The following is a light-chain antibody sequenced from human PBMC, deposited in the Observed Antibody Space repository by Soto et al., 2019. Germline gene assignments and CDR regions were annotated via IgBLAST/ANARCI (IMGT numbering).Light chain of an antibody. CDR1: QSVSTN. J-gene: IGKJ5*01. V-gene: IGKV3-15*01. CDR2: AAS. CDR3: HQYNNWPPST. Sequence: EIVMTQSPATLSVSPGERATLSCRASQSVSTNLAWYQQKPGQAPRLLIYAASTRATGIPARFSGSGSGTDFTLTINSLQSEDFGVYYCHQYNNWPPSTFGQGTRLEIK.